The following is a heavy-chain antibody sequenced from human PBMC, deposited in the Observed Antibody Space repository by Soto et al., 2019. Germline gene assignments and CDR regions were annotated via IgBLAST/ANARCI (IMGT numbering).Heavy chain of an antibody. CDR2: ISYDGSNK. Sequence: PGGSLRLSCAASGFTFSSYGMHWVRQAPGKGLEWVAVISYDGSNKYYADSVKGRFTISRDNSKNTLYLQMNSLRAEDTAVYYCAKGQYEGYCSGGSCSFDYWGQGTLVTVPS. J-gene: IGHJ4*02. CDR1: GFTFSSYG. D-gene: IGHD2-15*01. V-gene: IGHV3-30*18. CDR3: AKGQYEGYCSGGSCSFDY.